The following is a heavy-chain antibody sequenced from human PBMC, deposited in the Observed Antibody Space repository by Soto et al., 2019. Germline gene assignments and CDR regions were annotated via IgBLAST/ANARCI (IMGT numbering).Heavy chain of an antibody. Sequence: QVQLVQSGAEVKKPGASVKVSCKASGYTFTSYYMHWVRQAPGQGLEWMGIINPSGGSTSYAQKFQGGVSMTRDKSTSTVDMELSSLRSEDTAVYYCSRVVDTYCGGDCYSYYYYGMDVWGQGTTVTVSS. J-gene: IGHJ6*02. V-gene: IGHV1-46*01. D-gene: IGHD2-21*02. CDR2: INPSGGST. CDR1: GYTFTSYY. CDR3: SRVVDTYCGGDCYSYYYYGMDV.